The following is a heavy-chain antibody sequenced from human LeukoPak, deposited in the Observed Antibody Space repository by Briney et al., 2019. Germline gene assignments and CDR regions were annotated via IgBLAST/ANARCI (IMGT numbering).Heavy chain of an antibody. V-gene: IGHV3-48*02. D-gene: IGHD6-19*01. J-gene: IGHJ4*02. Sequence: PGGSLRLSCAASGFTFSRFGMNWVRQAPGKGLEWISYISSSSSAIYYADSVKGRFTISRDNAKNSLYLQMSSLRDEDTAVYYCARDAAEYSSGWYINKYWGQGTLVTVSS. CDR2: ISSSSSAI. CDR1: GFTFSRFG. CDR3: ARDAAEYSSGWYINKY.